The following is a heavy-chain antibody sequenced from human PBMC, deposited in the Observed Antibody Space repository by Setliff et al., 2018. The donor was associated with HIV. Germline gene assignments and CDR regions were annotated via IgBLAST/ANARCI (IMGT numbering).Heavy chain of an antibody. V-gene: IGHV1-8*02. CDR1: GYTFTSYA. J-gene: IGHJ6*02. Sequence: ASVKVSCKASGYTFTSYAMNWVRQAPGQGLEWMGWMNPNSGNTGYAQKFQGRVTMTRNTSISTAYMELSSLRSEDTAVYYCARAASGSYYTPFYYYYGMDVWGQGTTVTVSS. CDR3: ARAASGSYYTPFYYYYGMDV. D-gene: IGHD3-10*01. CDR2: MNPNSGNT.